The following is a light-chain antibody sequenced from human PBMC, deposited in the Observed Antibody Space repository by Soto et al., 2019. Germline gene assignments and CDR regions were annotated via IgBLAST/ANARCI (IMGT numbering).Light chain of an antibody. Sequence: EIVLTQSPATLSLSPGDRATLSCRASQSISSYLAWYQQKPGQAPGLLIYDASNRATGIPARFSGSGSGTDFTLTISSLEPEDFAVYYCQQRSNWPPMYTFGQGTKLEIK. J-gene: IGKJ2*01. CDR3: QQRSNWPPMYT. CDR2: DAS. V-gene: IGKV3-11*01. CDR1: QSISSY.